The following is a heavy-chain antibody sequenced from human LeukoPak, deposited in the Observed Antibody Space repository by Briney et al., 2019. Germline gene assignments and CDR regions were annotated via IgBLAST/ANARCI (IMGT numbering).Heavy chain of an antibody. CDR2: INIDGSDT. CDR3: ASYAHSSAFY. V-gene: IGHV3-74*01. J-gene: IGHJ4*02. Sequence: PGGSLRLSCSASGFTFRSYWMQWVRQAPGKGLVWVSRINIDGSDTSYADSVKGRFTISRDNAKNTLFLQMNSLRAEDTAMYYCASYAHSSAFYWGQGTLVTVSS. D-gene: IGHD6-6*01. CDR1: GFTFRSYW.